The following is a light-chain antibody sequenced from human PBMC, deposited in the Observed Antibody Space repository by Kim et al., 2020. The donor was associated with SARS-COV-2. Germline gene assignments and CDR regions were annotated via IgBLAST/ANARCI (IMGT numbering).Light chain of an antibody. CDR1: NSYIGSGD. J-gene: IGLJ1*01. V-gene: IGLV1-44*01. Sequence: QSVLTQPPSASGTPGQRVTISCSGSNSYIGSGDVNWYQQFPGTTPKILIYSDNQRPSWVPDRFSGSKSGTSASLAISGLQSEDEADYYCATWDYSLSGFVFGTGTKVTVL. CDR3: ATWDYSLSGFV. CDR2: SDN.